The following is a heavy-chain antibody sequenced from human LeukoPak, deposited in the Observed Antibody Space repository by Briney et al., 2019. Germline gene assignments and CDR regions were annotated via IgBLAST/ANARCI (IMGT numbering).Heavy chain of an antibody. CDR3: ARSRDFGSSSLNWFDP. V-gene: IGHV1-69*13. J-gene: IGHJ5*02. CDR1: GGTFSSYA. Sequence: ASVKVSCKASGGTFSSYAISWVRQAPGQGLEWMGGIIPIFGTANYAQKFQGRVTITADESTSTAYMELSSLRSEDTAVYYCARSRDFGSSSLNWFDPWGQGTLVTVSS. D-gene: IGHD6-13*01. CDR2: IIPIFGTA.